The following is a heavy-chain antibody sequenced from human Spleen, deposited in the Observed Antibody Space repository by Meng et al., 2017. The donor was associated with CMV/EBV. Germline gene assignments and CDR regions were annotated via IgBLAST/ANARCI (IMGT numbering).Heavy chain of an antibody. CDR3: ARDSPGGYGYFDS. J-gene: IGHJ4*02. Sequence: QVQLQESGPGLVKPSQTLSLTCTVSDGFTTSDDYYWSWIRQPPGKGLEWIGYIHYSGTTYYNPSLKSRIAISLDTSKNQFSLSLNSVTAADAAVYYCARDSPGGYGYFDSWGQGTLVTVFS. CDR1: DGFTTSDDYY. V-gene: IGHV4-30-4*01. D-gene: IGHD5-12*01. CDR2: IHYSGTT.